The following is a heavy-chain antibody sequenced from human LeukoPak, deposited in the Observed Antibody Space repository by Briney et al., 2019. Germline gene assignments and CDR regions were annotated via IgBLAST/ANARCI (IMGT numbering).Heavy chain of an antibody. CDR2: IYSGGST. CDR3: AKVGGYYYGSGSYEDY. CDR1: GFTVSSNY. J-gene: IGHJ4*02. D-gene: IGHD3-10*01. Sequence: GSLRLSCAASGFTVSSNYMSWVRQAPGKGLEWVSVIYSGGSTYYADSVKGRFTISRDNSKNTLYLQMNSLRAEDTAVYYCAKVGGYYYGSGSYEDYWGQGTLVTVSS. V-gene: IGHV3-53*01.